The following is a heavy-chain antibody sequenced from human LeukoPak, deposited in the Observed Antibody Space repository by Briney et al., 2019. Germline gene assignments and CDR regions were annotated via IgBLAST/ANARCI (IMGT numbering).Heavy chain of an antibody. CDR3: ARDGVFHDSDGYSFDY. Sequence: PSETLSLTCAVSNYSITSGYFWGWIRQPPGKGLEWIASNYHSGTTYYNPSLRNRVTLFVDTSKNQFSLKLTSLTAADTAVYYCARDGVFHDSDGYSFDYWGQGTLVTVSS. CDR1: NYSITSGYF. CDR2: NYHSGTT. D-gene: IGHD3-22*01. V-gene: IGHV4-38-2*02. J-gene: IGHJ4*02.